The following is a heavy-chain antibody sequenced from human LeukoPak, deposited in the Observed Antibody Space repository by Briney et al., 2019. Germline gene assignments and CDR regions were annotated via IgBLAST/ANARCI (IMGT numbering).Heavy chain of an antibody. Sequence: ASVKVSCKASGYTFTSYYMHWVRQAPGQGLEWMGWINPSGGTNYAQKFQGRVTMTRDTSISTAYMELSRLRSDDTAVYYCARDKRYCSGGSCYPGWFDPWGQGTLVTVSS. CDR2: INPSGGT. J-gene: IGHJ5*02. CDR1: GYTFTSYY. V-gene: IGHV1-2*02. CDR3: ARDKRYCSGGSCYPGWFDP. D-gene: IGHD2-15*01.